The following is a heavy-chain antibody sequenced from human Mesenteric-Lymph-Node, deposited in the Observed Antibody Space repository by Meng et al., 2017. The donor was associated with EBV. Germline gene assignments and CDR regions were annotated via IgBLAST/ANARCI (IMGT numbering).Heavy chain of an antibody. CDR2: ISHSGSS. D-gene: IGHD6-13*01. CDR1: AGSCSGFY. V-gene: IGHV4-34*01. J-gene: IGHJ5*02. CDR3: VRVVGRPTKKGLVGCVISSCHRFDP. Sequence: QVQLQQWGAGLLKPSETPSPTCAASAGSCSGFYWHWIRQPPGKELEWIGEISHSGSSSYNVSLKSRVIISIDTSKNQFSLKLSSVTAADTAVYYCVRVVGRPTKKGLVGCVISSCHRFDPWGQGSLVTVSS.